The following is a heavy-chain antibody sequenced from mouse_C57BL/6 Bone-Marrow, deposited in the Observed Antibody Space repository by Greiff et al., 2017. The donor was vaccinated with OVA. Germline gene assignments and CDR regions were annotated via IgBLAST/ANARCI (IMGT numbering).Heavy chain of an antibody. CDR1: GFTFSSYA. CDR3: ARGGGGTAYAMDY. Sequence: EVKLMESGGGLVKPGGSLKLSCAASGFTFSSYAMSWVRQTPEKRLAWVATISDGGSYTYYPDNVKGRFTISRDNAKNNLYLQMSHLKSEDTAMYYCARGGGGTAYAMDYWGQGTSVTVSS. V-gene: IGHV5-4*03. CDR2: ISDGGSYT. J-gene: IGHJ4*01. D-gene: IGHD4-1*01.